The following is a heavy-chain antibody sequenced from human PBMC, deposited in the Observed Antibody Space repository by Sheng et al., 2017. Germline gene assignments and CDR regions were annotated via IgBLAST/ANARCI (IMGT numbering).Heavy chain of an antibody. CDR1: GFTFSSYA. CDR3: PKVAGTIFGVGYYGMDV. Sequence: EVQLVESGGGLVQPGGSLRLSCAASGFTFSSYAMSWVRQAPGKGLEWVSAISGSGGSTYYXDSVKGRFTISRDNSKNTLYLQMNSLRAEDTAVYYCPKVAGTIFGVGYYGMDVWGQGTTVTVSS. D-gene: IGHD3-3*01. CDR2: ISGSGGST. J-gene: IGHJ6*02. V-gene: IGHV3-23*04.